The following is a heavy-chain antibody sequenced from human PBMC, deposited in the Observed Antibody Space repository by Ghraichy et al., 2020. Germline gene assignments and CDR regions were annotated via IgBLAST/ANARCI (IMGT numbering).Heavy chain of an antibody. CDR2: ISGTGGST. D-gene: IGHD6-19*01. Sequence: CAASGFTFSTYALSWVRQAPGKGLEWVSAISGTGGSTYHADSVKGRFTISRDNSKNTLYLQLNSLRAEDTALYYCAKHPSGWYGKEFDFWGQGTLVTVSS. CDR3: AKHPSGWYGKEFDF. J-gene: IGHJ4*02. CDR1: GFTFSTYA. V-gene: IGHV3-23*01.